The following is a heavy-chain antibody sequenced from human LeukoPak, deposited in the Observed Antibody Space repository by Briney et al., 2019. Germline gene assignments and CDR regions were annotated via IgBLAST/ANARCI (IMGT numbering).Heavy chain of an antibody. D-gene: IGHD2-21*01. CDR3: ARLEVNYYYGRDV. J-gene: IGHJ6*02. CDR1: GGSISSYY. Sequence: SETLSLTCTVSGGSISSYYWSWIRQPPGKGLEWIGYIYYSGSTNYNPSLKSRVTISVDTSQNQFSLKLSSVTAADTAVYYCARLEVNYYYGRDVWGQGTTVTVS. V-gene: IGHV4-59*08. CDR2: IYYSGST.